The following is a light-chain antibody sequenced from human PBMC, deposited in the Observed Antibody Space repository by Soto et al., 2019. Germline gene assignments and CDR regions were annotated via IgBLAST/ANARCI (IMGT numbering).Light chain of an antibody. CDR3: QSYDSSLSAHYV. CDR1: SSNIGAGYD. V-gene: IGLV1-40*01. J-gene: IGLJ1*01. CDR2: GNS. Sequence: QSVLTQPPSVSGAPGQRVTISCTGSSSNIGAGYDVHWYQQLPGTAPKLLIYGNSNRPSGVPDRFSGSKSGTSASLAITGLQAEDEADYYCQSYDSSLSAHYVFGTGPKVTVL.